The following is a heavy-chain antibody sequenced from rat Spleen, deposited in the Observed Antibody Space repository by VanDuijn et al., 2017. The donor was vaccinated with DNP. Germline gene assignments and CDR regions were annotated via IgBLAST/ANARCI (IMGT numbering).Heavy chain of an antibody. CDR1: GFTFSSYW. CDR2: ISPSGGST. Sequence: EVQLVETGGGLVQPGRSLKLSCVASGFTFSSYWMYWIRQAPGKGLEWVSSISPSGGSTYYRDSVKGRFTISRDNAKSTLYLQMDSLRSEDTATYYCATQGFAYWGQGTLVTVSS. V-gene: IGHV5-58*01. J-gene: IGHJ3*01. CDR3: ATQGFAY.